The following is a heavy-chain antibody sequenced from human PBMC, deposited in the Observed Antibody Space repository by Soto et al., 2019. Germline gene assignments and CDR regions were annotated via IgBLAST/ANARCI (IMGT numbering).Heavy chain of an antibody. CDR1: GFTFSSYW. Sequence: GGSLRLSCAASGFTFSSYWMHWVRQAPGKGLVWVSRINSEGSSTSYADSVKGRFIISRDNSKNTLYLQMNSLRAEDTAVYYCARLADYDILTGFASGMDVWGQGTTVTVSS. J-gene: IGHJ6*02. CDR2: INSEGSST. V-gene: IGHV3-74*01. D-gene: IGHD3-9*01. CDR3: ARLADYDILTGFASGMDV.